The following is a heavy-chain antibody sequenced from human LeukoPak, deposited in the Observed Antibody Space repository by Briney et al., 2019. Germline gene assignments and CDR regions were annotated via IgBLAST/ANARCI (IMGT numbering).Heavy chain of an antibody. CDR2: ITGDDRT. V-gene: IGHV3-43*02. D-gene: IGHD3-10*01. Sequence: GASVKVSCKASGYTFTSYYLHWVRQAPGKGLEWVSLITGDDRTYHTDSVKGRFTISRDNSKNSLYLQMTSLRSEDSAMYYCAKDKNGENWGQGTLVTVSS. CDR3: AKDKNGEN. CDR1: GYTFTSYY. J-gene: IGHJ4*02.